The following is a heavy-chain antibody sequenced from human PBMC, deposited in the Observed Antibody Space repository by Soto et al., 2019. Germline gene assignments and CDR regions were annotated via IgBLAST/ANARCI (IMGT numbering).Heavy chain of an antibody. CDR2: INPSGGST. J-gene: IGHJ6*02. Sequence: RASVKVSCKASGYTFTSYYMHWVRQAPGQGLEWMGIINPSGGSTSYAQKFQGRVTMTRDTSTSTVYMELSSLRSEDTAVYYCAREPPHYDSSGYYYYYGMDVWGQGTTVTVSS. V-gene: IGHV1-46*01. CDR3: AREPPHYDSSGYYYYYGMDV. D-gene: IGHD3-22*01. CDR1: GYTFTSYY.